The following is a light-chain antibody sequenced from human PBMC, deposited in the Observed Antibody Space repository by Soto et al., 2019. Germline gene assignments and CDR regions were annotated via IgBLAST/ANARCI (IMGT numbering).Light chain of an antibody. V-gene: IGKV3-11*01. CDR1: QSVYSY. J-gene: IGKJ5*01. CDR2: DVS. CDR3: RQRSNWPIT. Sequence: EIVLTQSPATLSLSPGERATLSCRASQSVYSYLAWYQQKPGQAPRLLIYDVSNRATGIPARFSGSGSGTDFTLTISSLEPEDFALYYCRQRSNWPITFGQGTRLEIK.